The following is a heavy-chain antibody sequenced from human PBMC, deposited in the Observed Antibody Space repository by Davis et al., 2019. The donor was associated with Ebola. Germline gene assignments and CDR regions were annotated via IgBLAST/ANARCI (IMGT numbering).Heavy chain of an antibody. Sequence: SGPTLVKPTQTLTLTCSFSGFSLITSGMGVGWIRQPPGKALEWLAVIYWNDDKRYSPSLRTRLNIAKDTSKNQVVLTVTDVDPVDTATYYCALRRSSAIYYSGVDVWGRGTAVTVSS. J-gene: IGHJ6*02. CDR1: GFSLITSGMG. D-gene: IGHD5-18*01. CDR3: ALRRSSAIYYSGVDV. V-gene: IGHV2-5*01. CDR2: IYWNDDK.